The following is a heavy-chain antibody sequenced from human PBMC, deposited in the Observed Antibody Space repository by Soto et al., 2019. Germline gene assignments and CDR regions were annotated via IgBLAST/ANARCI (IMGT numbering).Heavy chain of an antibody. D-gene: IGHD6-6*01. J-gene: IGHJ4*02. Sequence: ASVKVSCKASGYTFTSYAMHWVRQAPGQRLEWMGWINAGNGNTKYSQKFQGRVTITRDTSASTAYMELSSLRSEDTAVYYCARDLSRSSALDYWGQGTLVTVSS. CDR1: GYTFTSYA. CDR3: ARDLSRSSALDY. V-gene: IGHV1-3*01. CDR2: INAGNGNT.